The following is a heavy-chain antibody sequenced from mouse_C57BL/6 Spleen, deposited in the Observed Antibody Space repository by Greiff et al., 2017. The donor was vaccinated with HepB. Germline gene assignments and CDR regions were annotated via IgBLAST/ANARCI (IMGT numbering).Heavy chain of an antibody. V-gene: IGHV6-6*01. Sequence: EVMLVESGGGLVQPGGSMKLSCAASGFTFSDAWMDWVRQSPEKGLEWVAEIRNKANNHATYYAESVKGRFTISRDDSKSSVYLQMNSLRAEDTGIYYCTGHYGSSYVFDYWGQGTTLTVSS. CDR3: TGHYGSSYVFDY. D-gene: IGHD1-1*01. J-gene: IGHJ2*01. CDR1: GFTFSDAW. CDR2: IRNKANNHAT.